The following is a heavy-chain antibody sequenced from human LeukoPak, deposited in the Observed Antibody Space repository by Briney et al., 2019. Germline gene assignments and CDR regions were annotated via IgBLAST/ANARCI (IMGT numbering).Heavy chain of an antibody. D-gene: IGHD1-1*01. CDR2: IVPISGTT. CDR3: ARELGSTGPSVY. V-gene: IGHV1-69*05. CDR1: VGSFTTYI. J-gene: IGHJ4*02. Sequence: SVKVSCKASVGSFTTYIITWVRQAPGQGLEWMGRIVPISGTTQYAQNFQGRVTITTDESASTAYMELNSLRPEDTAVYCCARELGSTGPSVYWGQGTLVTVSS.